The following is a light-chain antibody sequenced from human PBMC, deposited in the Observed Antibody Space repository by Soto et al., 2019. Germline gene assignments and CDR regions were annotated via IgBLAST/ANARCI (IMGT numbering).Light chain of an antibody. Sequence: EIVLTQSPGTLSLSPGERATLSCRASQSVSSKLAWYQQKPGQAPRLLISGASSRATGIPDRFSGSGSGTDFSLTISRLEPEDFAMYFCPHYGGSPITFGQGTRLDIK. CDR3: PHYGGSPIT. V-gene: IGKV3-20*01. CDR2: GAS. CDR1: QSVSSK. J-gene: IGKJ5*01.